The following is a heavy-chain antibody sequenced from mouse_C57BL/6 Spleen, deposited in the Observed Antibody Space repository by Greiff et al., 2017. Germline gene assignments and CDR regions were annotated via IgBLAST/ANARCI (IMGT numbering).Heavy chain of an antibody. D-gene: IGHD4-1*01. J-gene: IGHJ3*01. CDR2: IYPGSGST. Sequence: QVHVKQSGAELVKPGASVKMSCKASGYTFTSYWITWVKQRPGQGLEWIGDIYPGSGSTNYNEKFKSKATLTVDTSSSTAYMQLSSLTSEDSAVYYCARSGLTGGFAYWGQGTLVTVSA. CDR3: ARSGLTGGFAY. CDR1: GYTFTSYW. V-gene: IGHV1-55*01.